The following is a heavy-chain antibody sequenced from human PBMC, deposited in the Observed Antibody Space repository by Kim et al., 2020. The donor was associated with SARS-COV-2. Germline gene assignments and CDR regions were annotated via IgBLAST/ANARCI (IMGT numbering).Heavy chain of an antibody. CDR1: GFTFSSYW. J-gene: IGHJ3*02. D-gene: IGHD1-26*01. Sequence: GGSLRLSCAASGFTFSSYWMSWVRQAPGKGLEWVANIKQDGSEKYYVDSVKGRFTISRDNAKNSLYLQMNSLRAEDTAVYYCASSPGRYLNGAFDIWGQGTMVTVSS. CDR3: ASSPGRYLNGAFDI. V-gene: IGHV3-7*05. CDR2: IKQDGSEK.